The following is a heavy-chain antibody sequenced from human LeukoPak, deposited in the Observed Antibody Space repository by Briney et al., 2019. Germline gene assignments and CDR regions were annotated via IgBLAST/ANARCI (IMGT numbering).Heavy chain of an antibody. CDR3: ARGAAPGWSYYYYGMDV. J-gene: IGHJ6*02. D-gene: IGHD6-19*01. CDR2: ISYDGSNK. CDR1: GFTFSSYA. Sequence: PGGSLRLSCAASGFTFSSYAMHWVRQAPGKGLEWVAVISYDGSNKHYADSVKGRFTISRDNSKNTLYLQMNSLRAEDTAVYYCARGAAPGWSYYYYGMDVWGQGTTVTVSS. V-gene: IGHV3-30-3*01.